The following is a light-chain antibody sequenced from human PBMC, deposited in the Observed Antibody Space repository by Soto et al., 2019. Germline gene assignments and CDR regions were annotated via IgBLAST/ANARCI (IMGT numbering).Light chain of an antibody. J-gene: IGLJ3*02. CDR2: GTN. CDR3: QSYDNSLSGSRV. CDR1: GSDIGAYNY. Sequence: QSALTQPASVSGSPGQSITISCTGSGSDIGAYNYVSWYQQHPGKAPKLLIYGTNNRPSGVPDRFSGSKSGMSASLAITGLQAADEANYYCQSYDNSLSGSRVFGGGTKLTVL. V-gene: IGLV2-14*03.